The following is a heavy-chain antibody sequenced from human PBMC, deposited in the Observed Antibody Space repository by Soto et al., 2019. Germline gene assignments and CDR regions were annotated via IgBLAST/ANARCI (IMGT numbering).Heavy chain of an antibody. CDR3: AKERDNWNYFPADS. J-gene: IGHJ4*02. CDR2: ISGNGRAT. CDR1: GFIFSNYV. V-gene: IGHV3-23*01. Sequence: GGSLRLSCAGSGFIFSNYVLNWVRQAPGRGLEWVSSISGNGRATYYADSVKGRFTISRDNSKDTVFLQMNSLTAEDTAVYFCAKERDNWNYFPADSWGRGTVVTVSS. D-gene: IGHD1-7*01.